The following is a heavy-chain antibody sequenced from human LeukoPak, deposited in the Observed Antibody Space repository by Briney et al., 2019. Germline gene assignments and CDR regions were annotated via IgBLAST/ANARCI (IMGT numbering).Heavy chain of an antibody. CDR2: ISYDGSNK. Sequence: PGRSLRLSCAASGFTFSSYAMHWVRQAPGKGLEWVAVISYDGSNKYYADSVKGRFTISRDNSKNTLYLQMNSLRAEDTAVYYCARDLEYSSSPGVYWGQGTLVTVSS. CDR3: ARDLEYSSSPGVY. V-gene: IGHV3-30-3*01. CDR1: GFTFSSYA. D-gene: IGHD6-6*01. J-gene: IGHJ4*02.